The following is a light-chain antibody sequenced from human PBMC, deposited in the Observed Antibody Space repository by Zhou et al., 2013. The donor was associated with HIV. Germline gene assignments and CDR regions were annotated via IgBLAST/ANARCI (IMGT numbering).Light chain of an antibody. Sequence: EIVLTQSPGTLSVSPGERATLSCRASQNVKDKIAWYQQKRGQAPRLLLYGTSTRATGIPARFSGSGSGTEFTLTISSLQSEDFALYYCQQYYRWPPLTFGGGTQVEIK. CDR1: QNVKDK. CDR2: GTS. V-gene: IGKV3-15*01. J-gene: IGKJ4*01. CDR3: QQYYRWPPLT.